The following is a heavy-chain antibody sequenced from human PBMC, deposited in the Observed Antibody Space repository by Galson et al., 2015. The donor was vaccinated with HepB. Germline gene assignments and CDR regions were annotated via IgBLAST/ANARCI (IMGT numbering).Heavy chain of an antibody. J-gene: IGHJ5*02. CDR2: ISYDGSNK. V-gene: IGHV3-30*18. CDR3: AKNYYDSSGRKYNWFDP. D-gene: IGHD3-22*01. Sequence: SLRLSCAASGFTFSSYGMHWVRQAPGKGLEWVAVISYDGSNKYYADSVKGRFTISRDNSKNTLYLQMNSLRAEDTAVYYCAKNYYDSSGRKYNWFDPWGQGTLVTVSS. CDR1: GFTFSSYG.